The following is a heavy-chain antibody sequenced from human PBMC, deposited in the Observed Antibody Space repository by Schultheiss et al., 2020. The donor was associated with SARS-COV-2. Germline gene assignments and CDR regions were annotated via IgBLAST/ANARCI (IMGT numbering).Heavy chain of an antibody. J-gene: IGHJ6*02. CDR1: GYSISSGYY. D-gene: IGHD3-10*01. V-gene: IGHV4-61*01. CDR3: ASLRGGYYGMDV. Sequence: SETLSLTCAVSGYSISSGYYWSWIRQPPGKGLEWIGYIYYSGSTNYNPSLKSRVTISVDTSKNQFSLKLSSVTAADTAVYYCASLRGGYYGMDVWGQGTTVTVSS. CDR2: IYYSGST.